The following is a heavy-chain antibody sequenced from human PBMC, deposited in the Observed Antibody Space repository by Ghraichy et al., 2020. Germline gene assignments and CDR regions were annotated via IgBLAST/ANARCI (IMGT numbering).Heavy chain of an antibody. CDR3: ARGRRYSSSWYDY. V-gene: IGHV3-11*06. Sequence: GGYLRLSCAASGFTFSDYYMSWIRQAPGKGLEWVSYISSSSSYTNYADSVKGRFTISRDNAKNSLYLQMNSLRAEDTAVYYCARGRRYSSSWYDYWGQGTLVTVSS. D-gene: IGHD6-13*01. CDR1: GFTFSDYY. J-gene: IGHJ4*02. CDR2: ISSSSSYT.